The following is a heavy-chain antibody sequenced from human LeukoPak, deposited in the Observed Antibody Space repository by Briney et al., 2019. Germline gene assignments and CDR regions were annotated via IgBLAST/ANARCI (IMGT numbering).Heavy chain of an antibody. CDR1: GFTFRSYD. V-gene: IGHV3-33*01. J-gene: IGHJ3*02. CDR2: VWYDESNK. D-gene: IGHD6-6*01. Sequence: GRSLRLSCAASGFTFRSYDMHWVRQAPGKGLEWVAVVWYDESNKYYVDSVKGRFTISRDNSKNALYLQMNSLRVEDTAVYYCARDGLPAARDIWGQGTMVTVSS. CDR3: ARDGLPAARDI.